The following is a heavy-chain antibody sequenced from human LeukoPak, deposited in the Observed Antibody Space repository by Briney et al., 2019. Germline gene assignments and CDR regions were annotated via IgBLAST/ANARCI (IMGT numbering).Heavy chain of an antibody. V-gene: IGHV4-61*02. CDR1: SGSISSDGYY. CDR2: VYSSGSA. CDR3: ARVYRKDVYNFDGFDI. J-gene: IGHJ3*02. Sequence: SETLSLTCTVSSGSISSDGYYWSWIRQPAGKGLEWIGRVYSSGSANYSPSLKSRVIISIDTSKNQFSLRLSSVTAADTAVYYCARVYRKDVYNFDGFDIWGQGTMVTVS. D-gene: IGHD5-24*01.